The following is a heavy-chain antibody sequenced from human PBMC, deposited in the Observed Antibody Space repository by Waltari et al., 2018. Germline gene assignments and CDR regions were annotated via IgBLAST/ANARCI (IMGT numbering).Heavy chain of an antibody. J-gene: IGHJ6*02. V-gene: IGHV4-34*01. D-gene: IGHD2-2*01. CDR3: ARGSAGVLAGMDV. Sequence: QVQLQQWGAGLLKPSETLSLTCAVSGGSFSGYYWSWIRQPPGKGLEWIGEINHSGSTNYNPSLKSRVTISVDTSKNQFSLKLSSVTAADTAVYYCARGSAGVLAGMDVWGQGTTVTVSS. CDR1: GGSFSGYY. CDR2: INHSGST.